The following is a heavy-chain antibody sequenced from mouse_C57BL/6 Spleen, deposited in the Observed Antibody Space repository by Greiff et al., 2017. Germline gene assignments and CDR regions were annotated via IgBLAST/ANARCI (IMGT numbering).Heavy chain of an antibody. J-gene: IGHJ3*01. V-gene: IGHV1-15*01. CDR2: IDPETGGT. CDR3: TSGGAY. Sequence: QVQLQQSGAELVRPGASVTLSCKASGYTFTDYEMHWVKQTPVHGLEWIGAIDPETGGTAYNQKFKGKAILTADKSSSTAYMELHSLTSEDSAVYYCTSGGAYWGQGTLVTVSA. CDR1: GYTFTDYE.